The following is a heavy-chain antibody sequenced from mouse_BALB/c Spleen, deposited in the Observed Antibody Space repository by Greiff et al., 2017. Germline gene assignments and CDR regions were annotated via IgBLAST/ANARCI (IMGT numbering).Heavy chain of an antibody. CDR3: AREGDGNYDYFDY. Sequence: QVQLQQSGPGLVAPSQSLSITCTVSGFSLTSYGVHWVRQPPGKGLEWLGVIWAGGSTNYNSALMSRLSISKDNSKSQVFLKMNSLQTDDTAMYYCAREGDGNYDYFDYWGQGTTLTVSS. CDR2: IWAGGST. V-gene: IGHV2-9*02. CDR1: GFSLTSYG. J-gene: IGHJ2*01. D-gene: IGHD2-1*01.